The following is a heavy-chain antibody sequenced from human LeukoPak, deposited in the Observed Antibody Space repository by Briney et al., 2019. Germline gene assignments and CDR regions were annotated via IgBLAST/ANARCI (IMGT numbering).Heavy chain of an antibody. CDR1: GYTFTGYY. D-gene: IGHD4-17*01. J-gene: IGHJ4*02. CDR3: ARAPRGDYATFDY. Sequence: GASVKVSCKASGYTFTGYYMHWVRQAPGQGLEWMGWINPNSGGTNYAQKFQGRVNMTRDTSISTAYMELSRLRSDDKAVYYCARAPRGDYATFDYWGQGTLVTVSS. V-gene: IGHV1-2*02. CDR2: INPNSGGT.